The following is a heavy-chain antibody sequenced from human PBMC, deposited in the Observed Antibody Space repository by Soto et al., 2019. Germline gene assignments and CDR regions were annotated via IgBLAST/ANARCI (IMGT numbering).Heavy chain of an antibody. CDR2: ISYDGSNK. Sequence: QVQLVESGGGVVQPGRSLRLSCAASGFTFSSYAMHWVRQAPGKGLEWVAVISYDGSNKYYADSVKGRFTISRDNSKNTLYLQMNRRRAEDTAVYYCARGTGDCSGGSCYYYYGMDVWGQGTTVTVSS. J-gene: IGHJ6*02. D-gene: IGHD2-15*01. CDR1: GFTFSSYA. V-gene: IGHV3-30-3*01. CDR3: ARGTGDCSGGSCYYYYGMDV.